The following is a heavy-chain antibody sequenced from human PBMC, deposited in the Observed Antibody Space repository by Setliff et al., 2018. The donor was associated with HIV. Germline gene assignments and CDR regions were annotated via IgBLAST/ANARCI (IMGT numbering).Heavy chain of an antibody. Sequence: PSETLSLTCTVSGVSISGYYWSWIRQPPGKGLEWIGYIYTTGSTNYNPSLKSRVTISMDTSKNQFSLNLNSVTATDTAAYYCAKRTFGSGRLDPWGQGTLVTVSS. V-gene: IGHV4-4*08. CDR2: IYTTGST. D-gene: IGHD3-16*01. CDR3: AKRTFGSGRLDP. J-gene: IGHJ5*02. CDR1: GVSISGYY.